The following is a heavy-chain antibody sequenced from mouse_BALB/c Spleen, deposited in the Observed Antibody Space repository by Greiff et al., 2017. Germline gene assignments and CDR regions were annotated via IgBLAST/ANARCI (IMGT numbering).Heavy chain of an antibody. CDR1: GYSITSDYA. CDR2: ISYSGST. Sequence: QSGPGLVKPSQSLSLTCTVTGYSITSDYAWNWIRQFPGNKLEWMGYISYSGSTSYNPSLKSRISITRDTSKNQFFLQLNSVTTEDTATYYCARKYGNYLAWFAYWGQGTLVTVSA. V-gene: IGHV3-2*02. CDR3: ARKYGNYLAWFAY. D-gene: IGHD2-10*02. J-gene: IGHJ3*01.